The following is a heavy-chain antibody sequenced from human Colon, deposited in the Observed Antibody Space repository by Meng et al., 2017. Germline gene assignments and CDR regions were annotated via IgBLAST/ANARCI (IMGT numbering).Heavy chain of an antibody. CDR1: GFTFADHA. D-gene: IGHD1-1*01. Sequence: SLKISCGASGFTFADHAMHWVRQAPGKGLEWVARISWNSGNIGYADSVKGRFTISRDNAKNSLHLQMNSLRAEDMALYYCARDRGTGAGTDDVFDIWGQGTRVTCSS. V-gene: IGHV3-9*03. CDR2: ISWNSGNI. CDR3: ARDRGTGAGTDDVFDI. J-gene: IGHJ3*02.